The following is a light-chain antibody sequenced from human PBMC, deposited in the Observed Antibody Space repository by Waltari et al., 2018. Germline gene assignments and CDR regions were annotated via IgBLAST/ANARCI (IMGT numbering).Light chain of an antibody. J-gene: IGLJ2*01. V-gene: IGLV3-21*03. CDR3: QVWDSSSDHRV. Sequence: SYVVTQPPSVSVAPGKPARITCAGTHIGNKNVHWYQQKPGQAPVFVVYDDSDRPSGIPERFSGSNSGNTATLTINRAEAGDEADYHCQVWDSSSDHRVFGGGTKLTVL. CDR1: HIGNKN. CDR2: DDS.